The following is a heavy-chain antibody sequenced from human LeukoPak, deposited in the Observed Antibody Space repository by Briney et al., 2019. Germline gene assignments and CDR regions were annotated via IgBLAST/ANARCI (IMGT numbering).Heavy chain of an antibody. CDR3: ACLRGPSDY. J-gene: IGHJ4*02. CDR1: GFTFNNYY. V-gene: IGHV3-21*01. Sequence: GVSLRLSCAASGFTFNNYYMNWVPQAPGKGLEWVSSISTNCAIIYYAHSVRGRFTISRDNPKNTLYLQMDSLTADDTAVYFCACLRGPSDYWGQGTLVTVSS. D-gene: IGHD5-12*01. CDR2: ISTNCAII.